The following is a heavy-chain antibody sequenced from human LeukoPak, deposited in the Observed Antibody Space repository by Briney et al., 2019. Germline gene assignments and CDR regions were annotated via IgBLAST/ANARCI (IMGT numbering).Heavy chain of an antibody. V-gene: IGHV3-9*01. CDR2: ISSNCEST. J-gene: IGHJ4*02. Sequence: GWSLRLSCTASGFSFEAYAMQWVRQVPGKGLQWVSGISSNCESTGYADSVKGRFTISRDNAKNSLYLQMNFLRTEDKALYYCAKGSGTYQGPFDHWGQGILVTVSS. CDR1: GFSFEAYA. D-gene: IGHD1-1*01. CDR3: AKGSGTYQGPFDH.